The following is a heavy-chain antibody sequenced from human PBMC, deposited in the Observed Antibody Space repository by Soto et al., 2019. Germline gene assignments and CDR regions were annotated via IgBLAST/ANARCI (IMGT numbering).Heavy chain of an antibody. V-gene: IGHV1-18*04. D-gene: IGHD2-15*01. CDR2: ISAYNGNT. Sequence: GASVKVSCKASGYAFTSYGISWVRQAPGQGLEWMGWISAYNGNTNYAQKLQGRVTMTTDTSTSTAYMELRSLRSDDTAVYYCARDGYCSGGSCYYLPYAMNVWGQGTTVTVSS. J-gene: IGHJ6*02. CDR1: GYAFTSYG. CDR3: ARDGYCSGGSCYYLPYAMNV.